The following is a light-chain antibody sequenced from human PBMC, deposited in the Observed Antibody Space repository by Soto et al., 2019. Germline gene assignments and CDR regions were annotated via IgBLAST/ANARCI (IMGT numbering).Light chain of an antibody. CDR1: QNITTF. Sequence: DIHIAHSPSSLSSSFVDRVTITCRASQNITTFLNWYQQKPGKAPNLLIYAASSLQSGVPSRFSGSGSGTDFTLTISSLQLEDFATYYCQQSYDTLWTFGQGTKVDIK. J-gene: IGKJ1*01. V-gene: IGKV1-39*01. CDR2: AAS. CDR3: QQSYDTLWT.